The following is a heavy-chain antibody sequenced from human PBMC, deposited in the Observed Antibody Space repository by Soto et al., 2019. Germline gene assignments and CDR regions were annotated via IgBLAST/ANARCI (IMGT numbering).Heavy chain of an antibody. V-gene: IGHV3-11*06. J-gene: IGHJ4*02. CDR1: GFTFSDYY. D-gene: IGHD3-3*01. CDR3: ARAYDFWSGYYFDY. CDR2: ISSSSSYT. Sequence: PGGSLRLSCAASGFTFSDYYMSWIRQAPGKGLEWVSYISSSSSYTNYADSVKGRFTISRDNAKNSLYLQMNSLRAEDTAVYYCARAYDFWSGYYFDYWGQGTLVTVSS.